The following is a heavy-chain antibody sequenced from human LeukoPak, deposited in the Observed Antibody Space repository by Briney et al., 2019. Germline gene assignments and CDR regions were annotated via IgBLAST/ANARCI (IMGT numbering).Heavy chain of an antibody. CDR1: GFDFSDAW. J-gene: IGHJ4*02. Sequence: GGSLRLSCAASGFDFSDAWMTWVRQAPGKGPEYIARIEGINAGGTTDYAAPVKGRFTISRDDSKNTLYLDMNSLEVEDTAVYYCVTPPNWGQGTLVTVSS. V-gene: IGHV3-15*04. CDR2: IEGINAGGTT. CDR3: VTPPN.